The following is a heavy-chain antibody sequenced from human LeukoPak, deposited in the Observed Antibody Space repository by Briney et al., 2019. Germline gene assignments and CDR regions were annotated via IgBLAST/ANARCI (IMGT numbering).Heavy chain of an antibody. CDR1: GGSISSGGYY. V-gene: IGHV4-30-4*08. D-gene: IGHD4-17*01. Sequence: PSETLSLTCTVSGGSISSGGYYWSWIRQPPGKGLEWIGYIYYSGSTYYNPSLKSRVTISVDTSKNQFSLKLSSVTAADTAVYYCARGDDGDPKLGYWGQGTLVTVSS. CDR2: IYYSGST. J-gene: IGHJ4*02. CDR3: ARGDDGDPKLGY.